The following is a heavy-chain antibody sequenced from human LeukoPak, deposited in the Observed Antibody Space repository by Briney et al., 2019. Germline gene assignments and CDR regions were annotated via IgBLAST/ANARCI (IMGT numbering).Heavy chain of an antibody. D-gene: IGHD2-15*01. Sequence: GGSLRLSCAACGGTFSSYWMRWVRQAPGKGLEWVASINQDGSEKYYVDSVKGRFTISRDNAKNSLYLQMNSLRAEDTAVYYCARYWQPAFDMWGQGTMVTVSS. CDR2: INQDGSEK. CDR3: ARYWQPAFDM. CDR1: GGTFSSYW. V-gene: IGHV3-7*01. J-gene: IGHJ3*02.